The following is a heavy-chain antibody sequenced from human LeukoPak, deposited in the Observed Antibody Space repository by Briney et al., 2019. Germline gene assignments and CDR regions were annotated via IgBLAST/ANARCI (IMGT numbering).Heavy chain of an antibody. CDR1: GYTFTGYY. J-gene: IGHJ4*02. V-gene: IGHV1-2*02. Sequence: ASVKVSCKASGYTFTGYYMRWVRQAPGQGLEWMGWINPNSGGTNYAQKFQGRVTMTRDTSISTAYMELSRLRSDDTAVYYCARDNIAAAGIDYWGQGTLVTVSS. D-gene: IGHD6-13*01. CDR3: ARDNIAAAGIDY. CDR2: INPNSGGT.